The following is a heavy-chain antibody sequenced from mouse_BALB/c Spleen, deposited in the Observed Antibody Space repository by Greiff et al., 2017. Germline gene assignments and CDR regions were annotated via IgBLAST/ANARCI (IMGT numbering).Heavy chain of an antibody. J-gene: IGHJ4*01. Sequence: EVQLQESGPDLVKPSHSLSLTCTSTGYSFTGCFSGPGIRKFPGTKLEWMGTIHYSGSTNYNPSLKSRISITRDTSKNQFFLQLNSVTTEDTATYYCADGNYSRFYAMDYWGQGTSVTVSS. CDR1: GYSFTGCFS. CDR3: ADGNYSRFYAMDY. V-gene: IGHV3-1*02. CDR2: IHYSGST. D-gene: IGHD2-1*01.